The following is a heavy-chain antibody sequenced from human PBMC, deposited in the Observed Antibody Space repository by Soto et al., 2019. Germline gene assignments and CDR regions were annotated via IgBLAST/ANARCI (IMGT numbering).Heavy chain of an antibody. D-gene: IGHD2-15*01. CDR2: RYYSEST. J-gene: IGHJ4*02. CDR3: ARTKCSGGSYYSWSLDY. CDR1: GGSITTGGYY. Sequence: QVQLQESGPGLVKPSETLSLTCTVSGGSITTGGYYWSWIRQLPGKGLEWIGHRYYSESTYYNPSLKSRLFISLDASTNQFSLKLSFVTAADTAMYSCARTKCSGGSYYSWSLDYWGQGTPVTVSS. V-gene: IGHV4-31*03.